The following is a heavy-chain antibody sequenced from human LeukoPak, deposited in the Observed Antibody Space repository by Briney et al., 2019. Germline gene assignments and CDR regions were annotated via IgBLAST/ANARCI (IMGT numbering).Heavy chain of an antibody. D-gene: IGHD1-26*01. J-gene: IGHJ4*02. CDR3: ARDSGSYHFDSC. Sequence: GGSLRLSCVGSGFTFSSHYISWVRQAPGKGLEWVANIKQDGSQKYFGDSVKGRFTISRDNAENSLFLQMSSLRDEDTAVYYCARDSGSYHFDSCWGQGTLVTVSS. V-gene: IGHV3-7*01. CDR2: IKQDGSQK. CDR1: GFTFSSHY.